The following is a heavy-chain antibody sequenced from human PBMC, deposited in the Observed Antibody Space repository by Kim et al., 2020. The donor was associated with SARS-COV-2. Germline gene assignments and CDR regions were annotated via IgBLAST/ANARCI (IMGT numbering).Heavy chain of an antibody. V-gene: IGHV3-33*01. CDR3: AVICADPYYMDV. J-gene: IGHJ6*03. Sequence: KYYADSVKGRFTISRDNSKNTLYLQMNSLRAEDTAVYYCAVICADPYYMDVWGKGTTVTVSS. D-gene: IGHD3-16*02. CDR2: K.